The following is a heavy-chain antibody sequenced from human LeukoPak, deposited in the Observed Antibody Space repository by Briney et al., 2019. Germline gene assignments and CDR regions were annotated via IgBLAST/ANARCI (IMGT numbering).Heavy chain of an antibody. CDR2: VSAYNGNT. CDR1: GYTFTSYG. CDR3: ASGRVVEAYYYYGMDV. Sequence: ASVNVSCKASGYTFTSYGISWVRQAPGQGLEWMGWVSAYNGNTNYAQKLQGRVTMTTDTSTSTAYMELRSLRSDDTAVYYCASGRVVEAYYYYGMDVWGQGTTVTVSS. J-gene: IGHJ6*02. D-gene: IGHD3-3*01. V-gene: IGHV1-18*01.